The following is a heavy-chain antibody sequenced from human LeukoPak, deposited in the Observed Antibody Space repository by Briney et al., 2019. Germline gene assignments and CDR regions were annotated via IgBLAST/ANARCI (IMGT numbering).Heavy chain of an antibody. Sequence: SETLSLTCTVSGGSISSSSYYWGWIRQPPGKGLEWIGSIYYSGSTYYNPSLKSRATISVDTSKNQFSLKLSSVTAADTAVYYCASPRPVCSGGSCYLNWFDPWGQGTLVTVSS. V-gene: IGHV4-39*01. CDR1: GGSISSSSYY. CDR3: ASPRPVCSGGSCYLNWFDP. J-gene: IGHJ5*02. CDR2: IYYSGST. D-gene: IGHD2-15*01.